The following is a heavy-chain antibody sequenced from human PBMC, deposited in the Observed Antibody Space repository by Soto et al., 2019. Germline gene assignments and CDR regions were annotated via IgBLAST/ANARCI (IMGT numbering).Heavy chain of an antibody. J-gene: IGHJ5*02. Sequence: KPSETLSLTCAVSGDSISSVNWWSWVRQSPGQGLEWIGDIYHTGITNYNPSLQSRVTISVDKSKNEFSLNLTSVTAADTAVYYCARSPWYFTISSLDPWGQGTLVTVS. CDR3: ARSPWYFTISSLDP. D-gene: IGHD2-8*01. CDR2: IYHTGIT. V-gene: IGHV4-4*02. CDR1: GDSISSVNW.